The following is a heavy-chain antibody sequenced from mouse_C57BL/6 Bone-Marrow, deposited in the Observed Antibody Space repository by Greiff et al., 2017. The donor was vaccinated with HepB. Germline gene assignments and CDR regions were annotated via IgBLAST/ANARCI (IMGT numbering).Heavy chain of an antibody. CDR3: TTDYYSNLWFAY. CDR1: GFNIKDDY. D-gene: IGHD2-5*01. Sequence: VQLQQSGAELVRPGASVKLSCTASGFNIKDDYMHWVKQRPEQGLEWIGWIDPENGDTEYASKFQGKATITADTSSNTAYLQLSSLTSEDTAVYCCTTDYYSNLWFAYWGQGTLVTVSA. CDR2: IDPENGDT. J-gene: IGHJ3*01. V-gene: IGHV14-4*01.